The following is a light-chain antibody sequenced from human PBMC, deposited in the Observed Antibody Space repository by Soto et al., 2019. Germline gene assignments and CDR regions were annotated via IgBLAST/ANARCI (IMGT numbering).Light chain of an antibody. CDR1: QSVTNSF. CDR3: QQYNDWPPIT. CDR2: GAS. J-gene: IGKJ5*01. Sequence: EIVLTQSPGTLSLSPGESATLSCRASQSVTNSFLAWYQQKPGQAPRLLIYGASRRATGIPDRFTGSGSGTDFTLTISRLEPEDFAVYYCQQYNDWPPITFGQGTRLEIK. V-gene: IGKV3-20*01.